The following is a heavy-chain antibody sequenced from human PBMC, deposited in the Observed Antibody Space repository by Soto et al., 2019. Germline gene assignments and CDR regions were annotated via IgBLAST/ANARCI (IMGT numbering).Heavy chain of an antibody. CDR3: ARHSPYCSSTSCYGYNWFDP. Sequence: GESLKISCKGSGYSFTSYWIGWVRQMPGKGLEWMGIIYPGDSDTRYSPSFQGQVTISADKSISTAYLQWSSLKASDTAMYYCARHSPYCSSTSCYGYNWFDPWGQGTLVTVSS. V-gene: IGHV5-51*01. CDR1: GYSFTSYW. J-gene: IGHJ5*02. D-gene: IGHD2-2*01. CDR2: IYPGDSDT.